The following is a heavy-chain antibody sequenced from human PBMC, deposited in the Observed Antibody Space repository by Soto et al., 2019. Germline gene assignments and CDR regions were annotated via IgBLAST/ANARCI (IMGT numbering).Heavy chain of an antibody. D-gene: IGHD3-3*02. CDR1: GFTFSSYG. J-gene: IGHJ4*02. V-gene: IGHV3-30*18. Sequence: GGSLRLSCAASGFTFSSYGMHWVRQAPGKGLEWVAVISYDGSNKYYADSVKGRFSISRDNSKNTLYLQMNSLRAEDTAVYYCAKDRADVVLGYWGQGTLVTVSS. CDR2: ISYDGSNK. CDR3: AKDRADVVLGY.